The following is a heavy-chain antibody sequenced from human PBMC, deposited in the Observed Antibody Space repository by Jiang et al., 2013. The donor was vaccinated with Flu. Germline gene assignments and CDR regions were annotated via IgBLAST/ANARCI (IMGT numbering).Heavy chain of an antibody. Sequence: YAQKFQGRVTMTEDTSTDTAYMELSSLRSEDTAVYYCATVSDIVGAPADAFDIWGQGTMVTVSS. D-gene: IGHD1-26*01. V-gene: IGHV1-24*01. CDR3: ATVSDIVGAPADAFDI. J-gene: IGHJ3*02.